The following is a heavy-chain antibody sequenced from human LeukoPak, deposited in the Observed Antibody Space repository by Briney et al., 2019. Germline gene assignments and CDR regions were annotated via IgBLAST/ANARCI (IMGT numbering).Heavy chain of an antibody. D-gene: IGHD2-15*01. CDR2: IYYSGST. Sequence: SETLSLTCTVSGGSISSGGYYWSWTPQHPGKGLEWIGYIYYSGSTYYNPSLKSRVTISVDTSKNQFSLKLSSVTAADTAVYYCARDGDCSGGSCFSGFDYWGQGTLVTVSS. CDR3: ARDGDCSGGSCFSGFDY. CDR1: GGSISSGGYY. J-gene: IGHJ4*02. V-gene: IGHV4-31*03.